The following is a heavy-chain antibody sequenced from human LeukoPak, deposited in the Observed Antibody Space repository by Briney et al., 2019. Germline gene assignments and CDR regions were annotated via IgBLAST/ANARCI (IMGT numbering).Heavy chain of an antibody. V-gene: IGHV1-8*02. CDR2: MNPNSGNT. CDR3: ASSYYYGSGSYYNNWFDP. CDR1: GYTFTSYD. J-gene: IGHJ5*02. Sequence: GASVKVSCKASGYTFTSYDINWVRQATGQGLEWMGWMNPNSGNTGYAQKFQGRVTTTRNTSISTAYMELSGLRSEDTAVYYCASSYYYGSGSYYNNWFDPWGQGTLVTVSS. D-gene: IGHD3-10*01.